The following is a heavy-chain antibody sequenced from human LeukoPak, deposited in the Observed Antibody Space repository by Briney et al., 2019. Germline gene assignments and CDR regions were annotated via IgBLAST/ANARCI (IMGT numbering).Heavy chain of an antibody. J-gene: IGHJ3*02. CDR3: ARDAHSMIVVVIPFRDAFDI. V-gene: IGHV4-39*07. D-gene: IGHD3-22*01. Sequence: PSETLSLTCTVSGGSISSSSYYWGWIRQPPGKGLEWIGSIYYSGSTYYNPSLKSRVTISVDTSKNQFSLKLSSVTAADTAVYYCARDAHSMIVVVIPFRDAFDIWGQGTMVTVSS. CDR2: IYYSGST. CDR1: GGSISSSSYY.